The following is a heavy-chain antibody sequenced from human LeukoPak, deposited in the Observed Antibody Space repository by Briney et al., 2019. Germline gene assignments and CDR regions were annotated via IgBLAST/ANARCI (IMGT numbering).Heavy chain of an antibody. Sequence: SVNVSCKASGGTFSSYAISWVRQAPGQGLEWMGRIIPILGIANYAQKFQGRVTITADKSTSTAYMELSSLRSEDTAVYYCARGNYYDSSGYYPEYFQHWGQGTLVTVSS. J-gene: IGHJ1*01. CDR3: ARGNYYDSSGYYPEYFQH. CDR1: GGTFSSYA. CDR2: IIPILGIA. D-gene: IGHD3-22*01. V-gene: IGHV1-69*04.